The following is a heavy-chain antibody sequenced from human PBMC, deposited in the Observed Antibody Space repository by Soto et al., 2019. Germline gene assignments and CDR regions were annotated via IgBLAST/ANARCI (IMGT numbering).Heavy chain of an antibody. CDR3: ARGDRGGSGSPASYYYSGLDV. CDR2: VSAGGDMT. CDR1: GFTFDSSE. D-gene: IGHD3-10*01. V-gene: IGHV3-23*01. J-gene: IGHJ6*02. Sequence: GGSLRLSCAASGFTFDSSEMNWVRQAPGKGLEWVSSVSAGGDMTYYSDSVKGRFTISRDNSNNALFLQMNSLRIEDTALYYCARGDRGGSGSPASYYYSGLDVWGQGATVTVSS.